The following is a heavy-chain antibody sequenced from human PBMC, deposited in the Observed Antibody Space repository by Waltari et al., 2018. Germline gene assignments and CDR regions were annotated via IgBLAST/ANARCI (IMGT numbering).Heavy chain of an antibody. CDR1: GTSLSSSNYY. Sequence: QLQLQESGPGLVQPSETLSLSCSVSGTSLSSSNYYWGWIRQPPGKGLEWIASVYYSGTTYYNPSLKSRVTIAADTSRNQFYLRLTSVTATDTAVYYCARSSAGMPRWLGDYWGQGILVTVSS. D-gene: IGHD5-12*01. J-gene: IGHJ4*02. CDR3: ARSSAGMPRWLGDY. CDR2: VYYSGTT. V-gene: IGHV4-39*01.